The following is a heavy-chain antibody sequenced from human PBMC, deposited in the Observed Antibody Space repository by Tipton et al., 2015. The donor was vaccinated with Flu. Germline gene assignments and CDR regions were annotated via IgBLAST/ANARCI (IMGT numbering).Heavy chain of an antibody. Sequence: TLSLTCTVSDDSISSSSYYWGWIRQPPGKGLEWIGSIYYSGSTYYNPSLKSRVTISVDTSKNQFSLKLSSVTAADTAVYYCAREGRREQLALDYWGQGTLVTVSS. J-gene: IGHJ4*02. D-gene: IGHD6-6*01. CDR3: AREGRREQLALDY. CDR1: DDSISSSSYY. V-gene: IGHV4-39*07. CDR2: IYYSGST.